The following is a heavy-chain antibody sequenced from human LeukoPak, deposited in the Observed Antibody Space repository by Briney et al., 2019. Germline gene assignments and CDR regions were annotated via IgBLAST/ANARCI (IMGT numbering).Heavy chain of an antibody. D-gene: IGHD2-2*02. CDR3: ARVSGYCSSTSCYKAWDYYYYMDV. V-gene: IGHV4-30-2*01. CDR1: GGSISSGGYY. J-gene: IGHJ6*03. CDR2: IYHSGST. Sequence: PSQTLSLTCTVSGGSISSGGYYWSWIRQPPGKGLEWIGYIYHSGSTYYNPSLKSRVTISVDRSKNQFSLKLSSVTAADTAVYYCARVSGYCSSTSCYKAWDYYYYMDVWGKGTTVTVSS.